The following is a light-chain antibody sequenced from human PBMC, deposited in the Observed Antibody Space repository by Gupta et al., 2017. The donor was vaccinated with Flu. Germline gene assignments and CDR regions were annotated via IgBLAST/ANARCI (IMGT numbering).Light chain of an antibody. Sequence: QSVLAQPPSASGTPGQRVTITCSGSSSNIGSNAVNWYQQVPGTSPTLLIDGSNQRPSGVPHRFAGYNSCTYASPVTRXRXSEDDAXEYCSEWDDSLNGHVVFGTGTKLTVL. V-gene: IGLV1-44*01. CDR2: GSN. CDR3: SEWDDSLNGHVV. CDR1: SSNIGSNA. J-gene: IGLJ1*01.